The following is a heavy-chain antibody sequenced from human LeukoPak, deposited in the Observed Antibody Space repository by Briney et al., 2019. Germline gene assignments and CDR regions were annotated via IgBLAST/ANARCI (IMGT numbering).Heavy chain of an antibody. Sequence: GESLKISCXGSGYSFTSYWIVWVRKMPGKGLEWMGTIYAGDSDTIYSPSFQGQVTISADKSISTAYLQWSSLKGSDTAIYYCARRSSGYTNHWSRTDYYFHMDVWGKGTTVSVS. D-gene: IGHD6-13*01. V-gene: IGHV5-51*01. CDR1: GYSFTSYW. CDR2: IYAGDSDT. J-gene: IGHJ6*03. CDR3: ARRSSGYTNHWSRTDYYFHMDV.